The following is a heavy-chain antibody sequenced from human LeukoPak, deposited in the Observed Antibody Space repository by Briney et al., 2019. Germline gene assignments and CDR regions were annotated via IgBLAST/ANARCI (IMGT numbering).Heavy chain of an antibody. CDR1: GFTFSSYA. Sequence: GGSLRLSCAASGFTFSSYAMSWVRQAPGKGLEWVSAISGSGGSTYYADSVKGRFTISRDNSKNTLYLQMNSLRAEDTAVYYCAKTPGITGTTLKPHFDYWGQGTLVTVSS. D-gene: IGHD1-20*01. V-gene: IGHV3-23*01. J-gene: IGHJ4*02. CDR3: AKTPGITGTTLKPHFDY. CDR2: ISGSGGST.